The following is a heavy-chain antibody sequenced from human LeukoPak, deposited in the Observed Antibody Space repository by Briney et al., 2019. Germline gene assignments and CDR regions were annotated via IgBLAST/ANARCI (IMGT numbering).Heavy chain of an antibody. CDR3: ARVLTPSIGLFFDILTAYFDY. CDR1: GYTFTGYY. CDR2: INPNSGGT. Sequence: ASVKVSCKASGYTFTGYYMHWVRQAPGQGLEWMGWINPNSGGTNYAQKFQGRVTMTRDTSISTAYMELSRLRSDDTAVYYCARVLTPSIGLFFDILTAYFDYWDQGTLVTVSS. V-gene: IGHV1-2*02. D-gene: IGHD3-9*01. J-gene: IGHJ4*02.